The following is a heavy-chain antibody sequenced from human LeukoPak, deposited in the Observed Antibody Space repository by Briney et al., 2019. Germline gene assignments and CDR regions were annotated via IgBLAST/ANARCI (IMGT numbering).Heavy chain of an antibody. Sequence: PSETLSLTCTVSGGSISSYYWSWIRQPAGKGLEWIGRIYTSGSTNYNPSLKSRVTMSVDTSKNQFSLKLSSVTAADTAVYYCARGLWFGELSDPPDYWGQGTLVTVSS. CDR2: IYTSGST. D-gene: IGHD3-10*01. CDR1: GGSISSYY. V-gene: IGHV4-4*07. J-gene: IGHJ4*02. CDR3: ARGLWFGELSDPPDY.